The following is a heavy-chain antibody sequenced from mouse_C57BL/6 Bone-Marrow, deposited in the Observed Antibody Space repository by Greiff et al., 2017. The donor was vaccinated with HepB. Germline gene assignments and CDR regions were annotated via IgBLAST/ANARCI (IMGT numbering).Heavy chain of an antibody. V-gene: IGHV1-36*01. CDR1: GFTFTDYY. CDR3: AKNYDSYYYAMDY. CDR2: VYPYNGGT. Sequence: VQLQQSGPVLVKPGPSVKISCKASGFTFTDYYMHWVKQSHGKSLEWIGLVYPYNGGTSYNQKFKGKATLTVDTSSSTAYMELNSLTSEDSAVYDCAKNYDSYYYAMDYWGQGTSVTVSS. D-gene: IGHD2-4*01. J-gene: IGHJ4*01.